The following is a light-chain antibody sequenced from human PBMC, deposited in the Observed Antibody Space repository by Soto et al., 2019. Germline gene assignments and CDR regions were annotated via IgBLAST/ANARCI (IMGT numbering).Light chain of an antibody. CDR3: QQYGISPLT. V-gene: IGKV3-20*01. CDR2: GTS. CDR1: ESVSSSY. J-gene: IGKJ1*01. Sequence: EIVVTQSPGTLSLSTGERATLSCRASESVSSSYLAGYQQKPGQAPRLLIYGTSNSAAGIPDRLSGSGSGIDLALTISRLELEDFAVYLCQQYGISPLTFGQGTKVDIK.